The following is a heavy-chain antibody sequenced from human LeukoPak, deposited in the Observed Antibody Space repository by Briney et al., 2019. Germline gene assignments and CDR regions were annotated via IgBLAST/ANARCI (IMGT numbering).Heavy chain of an antibody. CDR1: GGSISSYY. CDR3: ARVRGIDAFDI. J-gene: IGHJ3*02. Sequence: SETLSLTCTVSGGSISSYYWSWIRQPPGKGLEWIGYIYYSGSTNYNPSLKSRVTISVDTTKNQFSLKLSSVTAADTAVYYCARVRGIDAFDIWGQGTMVTVSS. CDR2: IYYSGST. V-gene: IGHV4-59*01.